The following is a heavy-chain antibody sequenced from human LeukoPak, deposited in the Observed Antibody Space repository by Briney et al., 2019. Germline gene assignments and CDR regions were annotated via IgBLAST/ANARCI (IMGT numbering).Heavy chain of an antibody. CDR1: GFTFSFSG. CDR3: AKDRSTTWSFDY. J-gene: IGHJ4*02. CDR2: ISDDGSRK. V-gene: IGHV3-30*18. D-gene: IGHD6-13*01. Sequence: GGSLRLSCAASGFTFSFSGMYWVGQAPGKGLEWVAFISDDGSRKYYADSGKGRFTISRDNSKNTLFLQMNSLRTEDTAVYYCAKDRSTTWSFDYWGQGTLVTVSS.